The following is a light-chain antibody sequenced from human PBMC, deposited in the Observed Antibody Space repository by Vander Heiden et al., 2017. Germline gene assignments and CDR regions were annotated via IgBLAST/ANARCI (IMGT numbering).Light chain of an antibody. J-gene: IGKJ3*01. Sequence: VMTQPPDSLAVSLGERATINCKSSQSVLYSSNNKNYLAWYQQKPGQPPKLLIYWASTRESGVPDRFSGSGSGTDFTLTISSLQAEDVAVYYCQQYYSTPFTFGPGTKVDIK. CDR1: QSVLYSSNNKNY. V-gene: IGKV4-1*01. CDR2: WAS. CDR3: QQYYSTPFT.